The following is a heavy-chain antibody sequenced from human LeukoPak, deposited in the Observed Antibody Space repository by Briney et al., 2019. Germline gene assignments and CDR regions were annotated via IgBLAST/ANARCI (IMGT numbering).Heavy chain of an antibody. Sequence: GASVKVSCKASGYTFTGYYVHWVRQAPGQGLEWMGRINPNSGDTNYAQKFQGRVTMTRDTSISTAYMELSRRRSDDTAVYYCARDYCGGDCFPDYWGQGTLVTVSS. CDR2: INPNSGDT. V-gene: IGHV1-2*06. CDR3: ARDYCGGDCFPDY. D-gene: IGHD2-21*02. CDR1: GYTFTGYY. J-gene: IGHJ4*02.